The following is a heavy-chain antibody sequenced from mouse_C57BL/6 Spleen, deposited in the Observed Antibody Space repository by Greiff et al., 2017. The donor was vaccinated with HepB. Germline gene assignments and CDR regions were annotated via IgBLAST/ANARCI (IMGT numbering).Heavy chain of an antibody. Sequence: QVQLQQSGPELVKPGASVKISCKASGYAFSSSWMNWVKQRPGKGLEWIGRIYPGDGDTNYNGKFKGKATLTADKSSSTAYMQLSSLTSEDSAVYCCARNDYGSSFDYWGQGTTLTVSS. CDR2: IYPGDGDT. CDR1: GYAFSSSW. CDR3: ARNDYGSSFDY. D-gene: IGHD1-1*01. V-gene: IGHV1-82*01. J-gene: IGHJ2*01.